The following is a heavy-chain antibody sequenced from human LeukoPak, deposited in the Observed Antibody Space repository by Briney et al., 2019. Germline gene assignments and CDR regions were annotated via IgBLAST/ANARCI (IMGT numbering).Heavy chain of an antibody. CDR3: AKGGRIQLWLAFFDY. Sequence: GGSLRLSCAASGFTFSSYGMHWVRQAPGKGLEWVAVISYDGSNEFYADSVKGRFTISRDNSKNTLYLQMNSLRAEDTAMYYCAKGGRIQLWLAFFDYWGQGTLVTVSS. J-gene: IGHJ4*02. CDR2: ISYDGSNE. D-gene: IGHD5-18*01. V-gene: IGHV3-30*18. CDR1: GFTFSSYG.